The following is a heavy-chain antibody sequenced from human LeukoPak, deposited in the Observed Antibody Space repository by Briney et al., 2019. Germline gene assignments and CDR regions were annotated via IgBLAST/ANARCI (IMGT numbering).Heavy chain of an antibody. D-gene: IGHD4-17*01. CDR3: ARGGDYPFDY. CDR2: SNSDGSST. J-gene: IGHJ4*02. V-gene: IGHV3-74*01. CDR1: GFTFSSYW. Sequence: PGGSLRLSCAASGFTFSSYWMHGVGQAQGKGLVWVSRSNSDGSSTNYADSVKGRFTISRDNAKNTLYLQMNSLRAEDTAVYYCARGGDYPFDYWGQGTLVTVSS.